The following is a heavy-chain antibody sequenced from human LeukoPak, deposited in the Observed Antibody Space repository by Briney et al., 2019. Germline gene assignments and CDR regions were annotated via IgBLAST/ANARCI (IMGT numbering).Heavy chain of an antibody. D-gene: IGHD4-11*01. J-gene: IGHJ6*02. CDR1: GDSISSYY. CDR3: ARDPTTVTTYDYYGMDV. CDR2: IYTSGST. V-gene: IGHV4-4*07. Sequence: SETLSLTCTVSGDSISSYYWSWIRQPAGKGLEWIGRIYTSGSTNYNPSLKSRVTISVDTSKNQFSLKLSSVTAADTAVYYCARDPTTVTTYDYYGMDVWGQGTTVTVSS.